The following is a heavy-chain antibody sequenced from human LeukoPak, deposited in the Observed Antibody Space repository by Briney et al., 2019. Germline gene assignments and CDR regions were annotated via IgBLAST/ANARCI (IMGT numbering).Heavy chain of an antibody. Sequence: SETLSLTCTVSGGSISSGDYYWSWIRQPPGKGLEWIGYIYYSGSTYYNPSLKSRVTISVDTSKNQFSLKLSSVTAADTAVYYCARSRVCSGGSCYSDRAVFDPWGQGTLVTVSS. CDR3: ARSRVCSGGSCYSDRAVFDP. CDR1: GGSISSGDYY. J-gene: IGHJ5*02. CDR2: IYYSGST. D-gene: IGHD2-15*01. V-gene: IGHV4-30-4*01.